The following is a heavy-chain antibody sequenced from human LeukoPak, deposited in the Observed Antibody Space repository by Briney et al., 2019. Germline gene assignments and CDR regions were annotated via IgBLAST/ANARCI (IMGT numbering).Heavy chain of an antibody. CDR3: ARLAAGHYDRSGYYTFDY. CDR1: GGSISHYY. CDR2: IYYSGAT. V-gene: IGHV4-59*08. D-gene: IGHD3-22*01. Sequence: NPSETLSLTCTVSGGSISHYYWSWIRQPPGRGLEWIGYIYYSGATKYNPSLDSRVTISVDSSKNQFSLKLSSVTAADTAVYFCARLAAGHYDRSGYYTFDYWGQGILVTVSS. J-gene: IGHJ4*02.